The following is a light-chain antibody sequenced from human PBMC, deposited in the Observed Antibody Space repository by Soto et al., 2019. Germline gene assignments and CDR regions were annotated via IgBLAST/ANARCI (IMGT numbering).Light chain of an antibody. V-gene: IGKV1-6*01. CDR3: LQDYTYPWT. CDR1: QGISNE. CDR2: GAS. J-gene: IGKJ1*01. Sequence: IQMTQSPSSLSASVGDRVTITCRASQGISNELGWYQQRPGKAPKLLIYGASNLQSGVPSRFSGSASGTDFTLTISSLQTEDFATYYCLQDYTYPWTFGQGTKVEIK.